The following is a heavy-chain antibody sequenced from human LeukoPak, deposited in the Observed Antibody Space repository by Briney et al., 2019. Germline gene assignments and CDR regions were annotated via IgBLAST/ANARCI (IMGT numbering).Heavy chain of an antibody. D-gene: IGHD2-15*01. V-gene: IGHV4-34*01. CDR1: GGSFSGYY. J-gene: IGHJ4*02. CDR3: ARTPGYCSGGSCQDY. CDR2: INHSGST. Sequence: DPSETLSLTCAVYGGSFSGYYWSWIRQPPGKGLEWIGEINHSGSTNYNPSLKSRVTISVDTSKNQFSLKLSSVTAADTAVYYCARTPGYCSGGSCQDYWGQGTLVTVSS.